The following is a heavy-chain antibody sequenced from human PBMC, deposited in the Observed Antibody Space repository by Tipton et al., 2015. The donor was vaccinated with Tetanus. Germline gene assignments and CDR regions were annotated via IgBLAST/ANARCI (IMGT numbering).Heavy chain of an antibody. CDR1: GYNFGIYW. V-gene: IGHV5-51*01. CDR3: ARHTSGSYHAPFDY. J-gene: IGHJ4*02. CDR2: IYPGDFEI. D-gene: IGHD1-26*01. Sequence: QLVQSGAEVKKPGESLKISCKGSGYNFGIYWLAWVRQMPGKGLEWMGIIYPGDFEIRYSPSFQGQVTISADKSINTAYLQWSSLKASDSAMYYCARHTSGSYHAPFDYWGQGTLVTVSS.